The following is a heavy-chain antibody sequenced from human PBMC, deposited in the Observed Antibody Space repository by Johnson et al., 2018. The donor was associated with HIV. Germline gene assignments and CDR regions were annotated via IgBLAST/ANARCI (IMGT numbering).Heavy chain of an antibody. CDR1: GFTFSSYD. D-gene: IGHD3-10*01. V-gene: IGHV3-66*01. J-gene: IGHJ3*02. CDR2: IYSGDTT. CDR3: AKGFGASSGAFDI. Sequence: VQLVESGGGLVQPGGSLRLSCAASGFTFSSYDMHWVRQAPGKGLEWVSVIYSGDTTYYADSVKDRFTISRDNSKNTLYLQMNSLRAEDPAVYYCAKGFGASSGAFDIWGQGTMVTVSS.